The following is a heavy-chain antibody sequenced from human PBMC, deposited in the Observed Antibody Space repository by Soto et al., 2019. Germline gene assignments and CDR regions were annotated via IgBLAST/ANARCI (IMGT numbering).Heavy chain of an antibody. CDR2: IDPSDSYT. J-gene: IGHJ4*02. V-gene: IGHV5-10-1*01. D-gene: IGHD3-22*01. CDR1: EYRFTSYL. CDR3: ASLHSRHGMKCEFDL. Sequence: GEFMKSSCSGSEYRFTSYLISWVRPIPGKVLEWMWRIDPSDSYTNYSPSFQGHVTMSVDRSISTAYLQWSCLKAPDIAMYYCASLHSRHGMKCEFDLWGQGTLVTVSS.